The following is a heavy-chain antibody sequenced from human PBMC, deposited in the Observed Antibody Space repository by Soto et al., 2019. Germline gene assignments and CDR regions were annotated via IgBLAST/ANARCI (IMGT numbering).Heavy chain of an antibody. J-gene: IGHJ5*02. CDR3: ARDEDRYGWFDP. V-gene: IGHV1-18*01. CDR2: ISAYNGNT. Sequence: ASVKVSCKASGYTFTSYGISWVRQAPGQGLEWMGWISAYNGNTNYTQKLQGRVTMTTDTSTSTAYMELRSLRSDDTAVYYCARDEDRYGWFDPWGQGTLVTVSS. D-gene: IGHD3-9*01. CDR1: GYTFTSYG.